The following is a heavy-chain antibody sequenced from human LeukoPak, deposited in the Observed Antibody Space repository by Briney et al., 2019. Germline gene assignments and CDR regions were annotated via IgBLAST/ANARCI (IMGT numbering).Heavy chain of an antibody. D-gene: IGHD3-16*01. CDR1: GDSISRSRYY. CDR2: IYDSGST. J-gene: IGHJ4*02. V-gene: IGHV4-39*01. Sequence: SETLSLTCSVSGDSISRSRYYWGRIRQPPGKGLEWIGSIYDSGSTYYNPSLKSRITISVDTSKNEFSLELSSVTAADTAVYYCARHLAASDFDYWGQGTLVTVSS. CDR3: ARHLAASDFDY.